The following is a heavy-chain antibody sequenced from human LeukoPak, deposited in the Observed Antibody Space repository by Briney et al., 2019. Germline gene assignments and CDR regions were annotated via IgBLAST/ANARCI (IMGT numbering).Heavy chain of an antibody. CDR2: IYTSGST. J-gene: IGHJ4*02. V-gene: IGHV4-4*07. Sequence: SETLSLTCTVSGGSISSYYWSWIRQPAGKGLEWIGRIYTSGSTNYNPSLKSRVTMSVDTSKNQFSLKVSSVTAADTAVYYCVRYTGYSSSWYFDYWGQGILVTVSS. CDR3: VRYTGYSSSWYFDY. CDR1: GGSISSYY. D-gene: IGHD6-13*01.